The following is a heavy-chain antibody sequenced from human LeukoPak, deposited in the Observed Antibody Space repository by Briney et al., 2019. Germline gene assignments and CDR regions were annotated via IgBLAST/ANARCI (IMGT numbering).Heavy chain of an antibody. CDR2: TKQDGSEK. V-gene: IGHV3-7*01. D-gene: IGHD1-26*01. CDR3: AKDLAHIVGATTGDY. Sequence: GGSLRLSCAASGFTFSSYWMTWVRQAPGKGLEWVANTKQDGSEKYYVDSVKGRFTISRDNSKNTLYLQMNSLRAEDTAVYYCAKDLAHIVGATTGDYWGQGTLVTVSS. CDR1: GFTFSSYW. J-gene: IGHJ4*02.